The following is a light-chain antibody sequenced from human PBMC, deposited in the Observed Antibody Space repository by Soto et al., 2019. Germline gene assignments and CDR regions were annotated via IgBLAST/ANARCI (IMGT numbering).Light chain of an antibody. Sequence: EIVLTQSPGTLSLSPGERATLSCGASQSVSSSYLVWHQQKLGQAPRLLIYGASTRATGIPDRFSGSGSGTDFTLTISRLEPEDFAVYYCQQYGNSRTFGQGTKVDI. CDR3: QQYGNSRT. J-gene: IGKJ1*01. CDR2: GAS. V-gene: IGKV3-20*01. CDR1: QSVSSSY.